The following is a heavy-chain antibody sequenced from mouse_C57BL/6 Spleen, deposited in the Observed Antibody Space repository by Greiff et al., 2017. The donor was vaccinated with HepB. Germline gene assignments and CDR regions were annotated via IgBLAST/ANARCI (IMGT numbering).Heavy chain of an antibody. CDR2: IHPNSGST. J-gene: IGHJ3*01. V-gene: IGHV1-64*01. CDR1: GYTFTSYW. Sequence: QVQLQQPGAELVKPGASVKLSCKASGYTFTSYWMHWVKQRPGQGLEWIGMIHPNSGSTNYNEKFKSKATLTVDKSSSTAYMQLSSLTSEDSAVYYCARRAYGNYGAWFAYWGQGTLVTVSA. CDR3: ARRAYGNYGAWFAY. D-gene: IGHD2-1*01.